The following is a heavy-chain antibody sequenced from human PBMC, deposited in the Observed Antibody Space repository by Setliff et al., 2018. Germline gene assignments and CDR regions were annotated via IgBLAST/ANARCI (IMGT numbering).Heavy chain of an antibody. CDR3: TKDLKKWLQFGWYFDL. V-gene: IGHV1-2*02. J-gene: IGHJ2*01. CDR2: INPNSGGT. CDR1: GYNFTGYY. D-gene: IGHD5-12*01. Sequence: ASVKVSCKASGYNFTGYYMYWVRQAPGQGLERMGWINPNSGGTNYAQKFQGRVSMTRDTSISTAFLELNGLRSDDTAVYYCTKDLKKWLQFGWYFDLWGRGTLVTVSS.